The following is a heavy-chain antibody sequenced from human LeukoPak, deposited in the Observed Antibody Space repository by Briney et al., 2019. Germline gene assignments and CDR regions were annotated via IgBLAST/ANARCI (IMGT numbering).Heavy chain of an antibody. J-gene: IGHJ4*02. CDR2: IWSDATEK. V-gene: IGHV3-33*06. D-gene: IGHD4-11*01. CDR3: AKDAQRGFDYSNSLEY. Sequence: GRSLRLSCAASGITYSHYGMHWVRQAPGKGLEWVAVIWSDATEKYYSDAVKGRFTISRDNSRNTLYLQMNSLRGEDTAVYYCAKDAQRGFDYSNSLEYWGQGTLVTVSS. CDR1: GITYSHYG.